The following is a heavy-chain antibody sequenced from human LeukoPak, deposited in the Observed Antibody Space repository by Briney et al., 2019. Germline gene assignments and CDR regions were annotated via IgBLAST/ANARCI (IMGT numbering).Heavy chain of an antibody. D-gene: IGHD3-9*01. J-gene: IGHJ4*02. CDR3: ATTEGRYFDWLLWY. CDR2: IKNDGITT. CDR1: GFTFRTSW. Sequence: PGGSLRLSCAASGFTFRTSWMHWVRQAPGKGLVWVSLIKNDGITTTYADSVKGRFTISRDNAMNTVFLQMNSLRAEDTAVYYCATTEGRYFDWLLWYWGQGTLVTVSS. V-gene: IGHV3-74*01.